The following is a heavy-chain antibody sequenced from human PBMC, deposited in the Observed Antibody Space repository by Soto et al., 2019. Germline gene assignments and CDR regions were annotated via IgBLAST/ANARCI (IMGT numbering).Heavy chain of an antibody. Sequence: QVQLQESGPGLVKPSETLSLTCTVSGGSIRSYYWSWIRQPPGKGLEWIGYIYYSGSTNYNPSLKSRVTIAVNTSKTQFSLKLSSVTAADTAVYYCERALFGRSTWFDPWGQGTLVTVSS. CDR3: ERALFGRSTWFDP. CDR2: IYYSGST. J-gene: IGHJ5*02. V-gene: IGHV4-59*01. CDR1: GGSIRSYY. D-gene: IGHD3-16*01.